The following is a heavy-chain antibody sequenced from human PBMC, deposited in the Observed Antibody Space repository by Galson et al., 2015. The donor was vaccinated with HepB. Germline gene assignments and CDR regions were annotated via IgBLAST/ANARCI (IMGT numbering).Heavy chain of an antibody. V-gene: IGHV1-2*02. J-gene: IGHJ4*02. CDR2: INPNSGGT. CDR1: GYTFTGYY. Sequence: SVKVSCKASGYTFTGYYMHWVRQAPGQGLEWMGWINPNSGGTNYAQKFQGRVTMTRDTSISTAYMELSRLRSDDTAVYYCAREQSNWGKSTDFDYWGQGTLATVSS. CDR3: AREQSNWGKSTDFDY. D-gene: IGHD7-27*01.